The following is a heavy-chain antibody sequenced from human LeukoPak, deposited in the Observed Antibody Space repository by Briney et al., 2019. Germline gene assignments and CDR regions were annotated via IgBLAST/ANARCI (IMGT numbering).Heavy chain of an antibody. CDR2: IYYSGST. CDR1: GGSISSSSYY. J-gene: IGHJ4*02. CDR3: ARDFPSENSGWYGVIDY. V-gene: IGHV4-39*02. D-gene: IGHD6-19*01. Sequence: SETLSLTCTVSGGSISSSSYYWGWIRQPPGKGLEWMGSIYYSGSTYYNPSLKSRVTISVDTSKNQFSLKLSSVTAADTAVYYCARDFPSENSGWYGVIDYWGQGTLVTVSS.